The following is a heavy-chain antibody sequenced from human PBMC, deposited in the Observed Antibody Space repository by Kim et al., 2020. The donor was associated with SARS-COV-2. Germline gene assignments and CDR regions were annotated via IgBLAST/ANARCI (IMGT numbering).Heavy chain of an antibody. CDR1: GFTFSSSW. V-gene: IGHV3-74*01. J-gene: IGHJ4*02. Sequence: GGSLRLSCAASGFTFSSSWMHWVRQAPGKGLVWLSHISNDGYTTAYADSVKGRFTVSRDNAKNTLYMQMNRLRAEDTAVYFCARSRSGPEGYWGQGTLVTVSS. CDR2: ISNDGYTT. CDR3: ARSRSGPEGY.